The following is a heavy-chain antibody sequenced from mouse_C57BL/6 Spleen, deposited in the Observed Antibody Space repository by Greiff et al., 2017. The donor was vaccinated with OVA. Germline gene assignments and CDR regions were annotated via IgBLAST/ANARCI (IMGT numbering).Heavy chain of an antibody. CDR2: ISDGGSYT. V-gene: IGHV5-4*01. CDR3: ARVGIYYDYDVNAMDY. D-gene: IGHD2-4*01. J-gene: IGHJ4*01. CDR1: GFTFSSYA. Sequence: EVQLVESGGGLVKPGGSLKLSCAASGFTFSSYAMSWVRQTPEKRLEWVATISDGGSYTYYPDNVKGRFTISRDNAKNNLYLQMSHLKSEDTAMYYCARVGIYYDYDVNAMDYWGQGTSGTVSS.